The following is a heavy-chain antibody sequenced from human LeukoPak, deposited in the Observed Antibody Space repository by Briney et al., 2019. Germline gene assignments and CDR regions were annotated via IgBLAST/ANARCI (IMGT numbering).Heavy chain of an antibody. D-gene: IGHD3-9*01. CDR2: IKQDGSEK. Sequence: GGSLRLSCAASGFTFSSYWMSWVRQAPGKGLEWVANIKQDGSEKYYVDSVKGRFTISRDNAKNSLYLQMNSLRAEDTAVYYCARDRGNYYDILTGYPSGDYYFDYWGQGTLVTVSS. CDR1: GFTFSSYW. V-gene: IGHV3-7*01. J-gene: IGHJ4*02. CDR3: ARDRGNYYDILTGYPSGDYYFDY.